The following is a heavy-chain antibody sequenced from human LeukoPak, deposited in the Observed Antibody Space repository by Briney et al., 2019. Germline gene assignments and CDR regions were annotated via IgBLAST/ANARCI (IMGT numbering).Heavy chain of an antibody. J-gene: IGHJ4*02. CDR3: ARDDSWSSILGDY. CDR1: GFTFSDYY. Sequence: PGGSLRLSCAASGFTFSDYYMSWIRQAPGKGLEWVSCISSSSSYTNYADSVKGRFTISRDNAKNSLYLQMNSLRAEDTAVYYCARDDSWSSILGDYWGQGTLVTVSS. D-gene: IGHD1-26*01. V-gene: IGHV3-11*05. CDR2: ISSSSSYT.